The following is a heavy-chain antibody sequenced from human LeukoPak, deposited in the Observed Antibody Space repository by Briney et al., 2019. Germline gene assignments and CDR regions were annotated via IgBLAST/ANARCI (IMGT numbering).Heavy chain of an antibody. CDR2: IKQDGSEK. V-gene: IGHV3-7*05. CDR1: GLTFSTYW. D-gene: IGHD2-15*01. Sequence: PGGSLRLSCVASGLTFSTYWMSWVRQAPGEGLEWVANIKQDGSEKYYVDSVKGRFTISRDNAKNSLYLQMTSLRAEDTAVYYCAGPTYCSGGSCRIFDYGGQGTLVTVSS. J-gene: IGHJ4*02. CDR3: AGPTYCSGGSCRIFDY.